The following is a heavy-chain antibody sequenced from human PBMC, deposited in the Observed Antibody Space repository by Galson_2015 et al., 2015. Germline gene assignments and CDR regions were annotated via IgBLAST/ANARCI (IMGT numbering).Heavy chain of an antibody. CDR3: ARGGHRCNSYDHWYFDV. CDR2: VWHDGTKK. J-gene: IGHJ2*01. D-gene: IGHD5-12*01. Sequence: SLRLSCAASGFTFSTYGMHWVRQAPGKGLEWVAVVWHDGTKKFYVDSVEGRFTISRDNSKRTLNLEMNSLRVEDTATYYCARGGHRCNSYDHWYFDVWGRGTLVSVSS. CDR1: GFTFSTYG. V-gene: IGHV3-33*01.